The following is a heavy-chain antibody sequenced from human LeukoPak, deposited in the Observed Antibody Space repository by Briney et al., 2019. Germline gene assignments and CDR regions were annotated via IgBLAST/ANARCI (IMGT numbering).Heavy chain of an antibody. CDR1: GFTFSSYG. Sequence: GGSLRLSCAASGFTFSSYGMSWVRQAPGKGLEWVSAISGSGGSTYYADSVKGRFTISRDNSKNTPYLQVNNLRTEDTALYYCAKTSLSDASGHYYYMDVWGKGTTVTVSS. CDR3: AKTSLSDASGHYYYMDV. V-gene: IGHV3-23*01. CDR2: ISGSGGST. J-gene: IGHJ6*03. D-gene: IGHD3-3*01.